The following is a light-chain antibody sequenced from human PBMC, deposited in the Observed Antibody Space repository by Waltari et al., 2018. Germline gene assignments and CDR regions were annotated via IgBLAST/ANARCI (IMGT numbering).Light chain of an antibody. V-gene: IGLV3-19*01. CDR1: SLRSYY. CDR2: DKN. J-gene: IGLJ2*01. Sequence: SSELTQDPAVSVAMGQTVRITCQGASLRSYYESWYQQRPGQAPILVMYDKNNRPSGVPDRFSGSSSDNTASLTITGAQAEDEASYYCHSRDASGVGGSFGGGTKLTVL. CDR3: HSRDASGVGGS.